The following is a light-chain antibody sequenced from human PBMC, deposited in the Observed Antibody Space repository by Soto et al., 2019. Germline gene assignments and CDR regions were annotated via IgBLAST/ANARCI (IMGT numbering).Light chain of an antibody. CDR2: DAS. CDR3: HQRSSWPIT. V-gene: IGKV3-11*01. CDR1: QSVSDH. Sequence: EIVLTQSPGTLSLSPGERATLSCRASQSVSDHLAWYQQKPGQAPRLLIYDASNRATGIPARLSGSGSGTDFTLTISSLEPEDFAVYYCHQRSSWPITFGQGTRLDIK. J-gene: IGKJ5*01.